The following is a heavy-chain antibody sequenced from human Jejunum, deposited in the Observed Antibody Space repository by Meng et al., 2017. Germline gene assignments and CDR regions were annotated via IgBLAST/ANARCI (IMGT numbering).Heavy chain of an antibody. V-gene: IGHV3-7*01. CDR2: TNRDGSEK. CDR3: VRDLGYCSGYNCYTVLDY. Sequence: GESLKISCAASGFTFSSYPMTWVRQVPGKGLEWVANTNRDGSEKNYMDSAKGRFIISRDNAKHSLYLEMNSLRAEDMAVYYCVRDLGYCSGYNCYTVLDYWGQGTRVT. J-gene: IGHJ4*01. D-gene: IGHD2-15*01. CDR1: GFTFSSYP.